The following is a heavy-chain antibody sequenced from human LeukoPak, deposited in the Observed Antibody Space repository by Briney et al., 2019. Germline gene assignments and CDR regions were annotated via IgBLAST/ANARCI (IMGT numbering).Heavy chain of an antibody. CDR1: GFTFSSYS. CDR3: ARLSVKEAFDV. D-gene: IGHD5/OR15-5a*01. V-gene: IGHV3-48*04. CDR2: ISSSSSTI. Sequence: GGSLRLSCAASGFTFSSYSMNWVRQAPGKGLEWVSYISSSSSTIYYADSVKGRFTISRDNAKNSLYLQMNSLRAEDTAVYYCARLSVKEAFDVWGQGTKVIVAS. J-gene: IGHJ3*01.